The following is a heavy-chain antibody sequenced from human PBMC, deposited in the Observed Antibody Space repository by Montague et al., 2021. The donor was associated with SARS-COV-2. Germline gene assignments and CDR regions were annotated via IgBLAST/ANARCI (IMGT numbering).Heavy chain of an antibody. CDR3: ARGLEFRGSSYQYYSGLDV. Sequence: SLRLSCAASGISGSSNYMTWVRQAPGKGLEWVSVIYSGGTTQYADSVKGRFTMSRDTYKNTVYLQMSSLRAEDTALYYCARGLEFRGSSYQYYSGLDVWGQGTTVTVS. CDR1: GISGSSNY. J-gene: IGHJ6*02. D-gene: IGHD6-6*01. CDR2: IYSGGTT. V-gene: IGHV3-53*01.